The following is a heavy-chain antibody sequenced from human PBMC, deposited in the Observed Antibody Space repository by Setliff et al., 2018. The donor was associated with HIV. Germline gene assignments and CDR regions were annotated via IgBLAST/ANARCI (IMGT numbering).Heavy chain of an antibody. Sequence: GASVKVSCKASGYTFTSYGISWVRQAPGQGLEWMGWISAYNGNTNNAQKLQGRVTMTTDTSTSTAYMELRSLRSDDTAVYYCVRVLFKVNSGTYYALGYWGQGTLVTVSS. V-gene: IGHV1-18*01. D-gene: IGHD1-26*01. J-gene: IGHJ4*02. CDR1: GYTFTSYG. CDR3: VRVLFKVNSGTYYALGY. CDR2: ISAYNGNT.